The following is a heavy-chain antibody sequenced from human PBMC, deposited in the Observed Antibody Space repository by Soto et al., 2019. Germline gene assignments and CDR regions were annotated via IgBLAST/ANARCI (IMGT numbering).Heavy chain of an antibody. J-gene: IGHJ6*03. Sequence: QVQLVQSGAEVKKPGASVKVSCKASGYTFSTYDIIWVRQATGQGLEWMGWLNPNSGHTGYAQKFQGRVTLTRDTSISTAYMELSRLRSTDTAVYCCARRLRSSTFYYYLDVWGKGTTVTVSS. V-gene: IGHV1-8*01. CDR3: ARRLRSSTFYYYLDV. CDR1: GYTFSTYD. CDR2: LNPNSGHT. D-gene: IGHD6-6*01.